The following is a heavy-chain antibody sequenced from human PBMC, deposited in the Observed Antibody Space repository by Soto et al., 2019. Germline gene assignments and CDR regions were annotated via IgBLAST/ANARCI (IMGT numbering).Heavy chain of an antibody. D-gene: IGHD1-26*01. CDR3: ARDFVVGGPTINYYYGMDV. V-gene: IGHV3-66*01. CDR1: GFTVSSNY. CDR2: IYSAGNT. Sequence: GSLRLSCAASGFTVSSNYMSWVRQAPGKGLEWISIIYSAGNTYYADPVKGRFTISRDNSKNTLYLQMNSLGAEDTAVYYCARDFVVGGPTINYYYGMDVWGQGTTVTVSS. J-gene: IGHJ6*02.